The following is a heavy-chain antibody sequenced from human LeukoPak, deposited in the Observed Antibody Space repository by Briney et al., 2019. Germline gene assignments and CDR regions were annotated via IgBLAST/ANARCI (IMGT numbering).Heavy chain of an antibody. CDR1: GYTFTGYY. J-gene: IGHJ3*02. CDR3: ARDLYGATYRDAFDI. V-gene: IGHV1-2*02. D-gene: IGHD4/OR15-4a*01. CDR2: INPNSGGT. Sequence: ASVKVSCKASGYTFTGYYVHWVRQAPGQGLEWMGWINPNSGGTNYAQKFQGRVTMTRDTSVSTAYMELTRLRSDDTAVYYCARDLYGATYRDAFDIWGQGTMVTVSS.